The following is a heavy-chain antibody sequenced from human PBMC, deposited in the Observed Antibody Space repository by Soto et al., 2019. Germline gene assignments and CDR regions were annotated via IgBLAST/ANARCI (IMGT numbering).Heavy chain of an antibody. V-gene: IGHV3-72*01. CDR1: GITFSDHD. CDR3: VLWVRGLINY. D-gene: IGHD3-10*01. Sequence: EVQLVESGGGLVQPGGFLRLSCATSGITFSDHDMDWVRQAPGKGLEWLGRCRSRVDNYATDYAASVKGRFTFSRDESKSSLSLQMRSLKTGDTAMYYCVLWVRGLINYWGQGTLVTVSS. J-gene: IGHJ4*02. CDR2: CRSRVDNYAT.